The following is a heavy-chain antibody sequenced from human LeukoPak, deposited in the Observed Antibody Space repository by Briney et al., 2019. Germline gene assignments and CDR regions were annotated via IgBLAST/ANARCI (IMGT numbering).Heavy chain of an antibody. CDR1: GFTFSSYS. Sequence: GGSLRLSCAASGFTFSSYSMNWVRQAPGKGPEWVSVISSSSSYIYYADSVKGRFTVSRDNAKNLLYLQMNSLRAEDTAVYYCARDSRVAVAGRGDYWGQGTLVTVSS. D-gene: IGHD6-19*01. J-gene: IGHJ4*02. CDR2: ISSSSSYI. V-gene: IGHV3-21*01. CDR3: ARDSRVAVAGRGDY.